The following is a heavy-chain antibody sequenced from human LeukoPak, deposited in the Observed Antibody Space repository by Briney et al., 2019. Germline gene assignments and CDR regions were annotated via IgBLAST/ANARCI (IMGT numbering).Heavy chain of an antibody. V-gene: IGHV4-59*01. CDR2: IFYSGST. J-gene: IGHJ4*02. Sequence: PSETLSLTCTVSGGSISSYYWSWIRQPPGKGLECIGYIFYSGSTNYNPSLKSRVTLSVDTSKNQFSLKLSSVTAADTAVYYCARGVVAAPTNFDYWGQGTLVTVSS. D-gene: IGHD2-15*01. CDR1: GGSISSYY. CDR3: ARGVVAAPTNFDY.